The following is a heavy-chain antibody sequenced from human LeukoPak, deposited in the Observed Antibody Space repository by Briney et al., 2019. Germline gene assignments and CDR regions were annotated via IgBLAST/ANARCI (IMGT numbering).Heavy chain of an antibody. Sequence: SETLSLTCTVSGGSISSYYWSWIRQPPGKGLEWIGYIYYIGSTNYNPSLKSRVTISVDTSKNQFSLKLSSVTAADTAVYYCARGGILWCGERTTGAYFDYWGQGTLVTVSS. V-gene: IGHV4-59*01. CDR3: ARGGILWCGERTTGAYFDY. D-gene: IGHD3-10*01. J-gene: IGHJ4*02. CDR2: IYYIGST. CDR1: GGSISSYY.